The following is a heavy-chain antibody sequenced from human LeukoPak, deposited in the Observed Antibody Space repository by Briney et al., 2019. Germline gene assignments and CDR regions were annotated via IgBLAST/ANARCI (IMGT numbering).Heavy chain of an antibody. CDR1: GGSISSSSYY. CDR2: IYYSGST. J-gene: IGHJ4*02. V-gene: IGHV4-39*01. D-gene: IGHD3-10*01. CDR3: ARQTLLWFGELLSPPDY. Sequence: SETLSLTCTVSGGSISSSSYYWGWIRQPPGKGLEWIGRIYYSGSTYYNPSLKSRVTISVDTSKNQFSLKLSSVTAADTATYYCARQTLLWFGELLSPPDYCSQGTLVTVSS.